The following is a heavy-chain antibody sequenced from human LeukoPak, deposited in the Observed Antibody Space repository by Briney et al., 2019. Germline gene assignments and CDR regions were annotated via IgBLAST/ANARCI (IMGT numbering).Heavy chain of an antibody. J-gene: IGHJ5*02. V-gene: IGHV4-34*01. CDR3: ARPNDYCSSTSCYRRGWFDP. CDR1: GGSFSGYY. Sequence: SETLSLTCAVYGGSFSGYYWSWIRQPPGKGLEWIGEINHSGSTNYNPSLKSRVTISVDTSKNQFSLKLSSVTAADTAVYYCARPNDYCSSTSCYRRGWFDPWGQGTLVTVSS. CDR2: INHSGST. D-gene: IGHD2-2*01.